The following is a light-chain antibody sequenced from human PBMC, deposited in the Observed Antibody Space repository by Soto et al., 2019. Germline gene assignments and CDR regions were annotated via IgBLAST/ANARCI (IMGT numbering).Light chain of an antibody. Sequence: QPALTQPASVSGSPGQSITISCTGTSSDVGGYNHVAWYQQHPGEAPTLMIYDVSNRPSGVSNRFSGSKSGNTASLTISGLQAEDEADYYCGSYTSRSTYVFGTGTKLTVL. CDR3: GSYTSRSTYV. CDR1: SSDVGGYNH. V-gene: IGLV2-14*01. CDR2: DVS. J-gene: IGLJ1*01.